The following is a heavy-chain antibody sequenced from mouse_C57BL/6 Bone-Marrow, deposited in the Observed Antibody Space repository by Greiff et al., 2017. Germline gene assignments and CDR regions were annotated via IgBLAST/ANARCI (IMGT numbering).Heavy chain of an antibody. CDR2: INYDGSST. D-gene: IGHD1-1*01. J-gene: IGHJ1*03. Sequence: EVKLVESEGGLVQPGSSMKLSCTASGFTFSDYYMAWVRQVPEKGLEWVANINYDGSSTYYLDSLKSRFIISRDNAKNILYLQMSILKSEDTATYYCAREEDYGSSPRPYWYFDVWGTGTTVTVSS. CDR3: AREEDYGSSPRPYWYFDV. CDR1: GFTFSDYY. V-gene: IGHV5-16*01.